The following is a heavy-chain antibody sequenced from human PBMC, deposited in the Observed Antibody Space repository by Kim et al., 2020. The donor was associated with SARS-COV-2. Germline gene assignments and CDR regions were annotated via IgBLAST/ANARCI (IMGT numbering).Heavy chain of an antibody. CDR1: GFTFNSHW. J-gene: IGHJ4*02. D-gene: IGHD6-19*01. V-gene: IGHV3-74*01. CDR2: INSDGSTT. Sequence: GGSLRLSCAASGFTFNSHWMHWVRQAPGKGLVWVSRINSDGSTTSYADSVKGRFTISRDNAKNTPYLQMNSLRAEDTAVYYCARRQFTSGWYYFDSWGQG. CDR3: ARRQFTSGWYYFDS.